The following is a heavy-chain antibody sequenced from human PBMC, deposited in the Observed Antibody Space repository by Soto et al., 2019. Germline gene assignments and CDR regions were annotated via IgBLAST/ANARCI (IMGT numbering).Heavy chain of an antibody. CDR3: ARDIAAADFDY. V-gene: IGHV1-8*01. CDR1: GYTFTSYD. J-gene: IGHJ4*02. D-gene: IGHD6-6*01. Sequence: QVPLVQSGAEVKKPGASVKVSCKASGYTFTSYDINWVRQATGQGLEWMGWMNPNSGNTKYSQKFQGRVTITRDTSASTAYMELSSLRSEDTAVYYCARDIAAADFDYWGQGTLVTVSS. CDR2: MNPNSGNT.